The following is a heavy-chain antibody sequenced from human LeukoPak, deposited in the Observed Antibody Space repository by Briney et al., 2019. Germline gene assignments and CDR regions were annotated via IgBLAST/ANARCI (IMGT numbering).Heavy chain of an antibody. J-gene: IGHJ4*02. Sequence: PGGSLRLSCAASGFTFSSYEMNWVRQAPGKGLEWVSSISSSSSYIYYADSVKGRFTISRDNAKNSLYLQMNSLRAEDTAVYYCARLGSGYDFVWGQGTLVTVSS. CDR2: ISSSSSYI. D-gene: IGHD5-12*01. CDR1: GFTFSSYE. CDR3: ARLGSGYDFV. V-gene: IGHV3-21*01.